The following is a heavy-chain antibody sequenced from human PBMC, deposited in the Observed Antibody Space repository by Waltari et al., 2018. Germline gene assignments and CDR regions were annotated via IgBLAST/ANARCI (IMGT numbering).Heavy chain of an antibody. V-gene: IGHV3-23*01. CDR3: ARDLEVVVAATRDYFDY. CDR2: ISGSGGST. J-gene: IGHJ4*02. Sequence: EVQLLESGGGLVQPGGSLRLSCAASGFTFSSYAMSWVRQAPGKGLEWVSAISGSGGSTYYADSVKGRFTISRDNSKNTLYLQMNSLRAEDTAVYYCARDLEVVVAATRDYFDYWGQGTLVTVSS. CDR1: GFTFSSYA. D-gene: IGHD2-15*01.